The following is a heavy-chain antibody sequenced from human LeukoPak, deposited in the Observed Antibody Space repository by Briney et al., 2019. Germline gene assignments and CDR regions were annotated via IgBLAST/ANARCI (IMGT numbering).Heavy chain of an antibody. Sequence: GGSLRLSCSASGFTVSSNYMHWVRQAPGKGLEWVSMIYSGGATYYADSVKGRFTISRDNSKNTLFLHMNSLRVEDTAVYYCAKAPAAATKYYYGMDVWGQGTTVTVSS. J-gene: IGHJ6*02. V-gene: IGHV3-53*01. CDR2: IYSGGAT. D-gene: IGHD6-13*01. CDR1: GFTVSSNY. CDR3: AKAPAAATKYYYGMDV.